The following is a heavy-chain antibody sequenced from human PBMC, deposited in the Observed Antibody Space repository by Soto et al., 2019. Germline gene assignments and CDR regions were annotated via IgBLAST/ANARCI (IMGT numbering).Heavy chain of an antibody. CDR2: IRAYNGKT. CDR3: ARDLLPMDV. Sequence: GTSVKASCKAPVYTKTNIGSSWVRQAPGQGLEWMGWIRAYNGKTNYAQKLQGRVTMTTDTSTSTAYMELRSLRSDDTAVYYCARDLLPMDVWGQGTTVTVSS. V-gene: IGHV1-18*01. CDR1: VYTKTNIG. J-gene: IGHJ6*02.